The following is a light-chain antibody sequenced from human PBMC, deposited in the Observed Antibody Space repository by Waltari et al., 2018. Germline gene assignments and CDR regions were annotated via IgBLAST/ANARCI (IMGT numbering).Light chain of an antibody. V-gene: IGLV2-11*01. CDR3: CSYAGSYTWV. CDR2: EVT. J-gene: IGLJ2*01. Sequence: QSALTQPRSVSGSPGPSVTLSCTGTSSDVGGHNYVSWYQQHPGQAPKLMIYEVTKRPSGVPDRFSGSKSGNTASLTISGLQAEDEADYYCCSYAGSYTWVFGGGTKLTVL. CDR1: SSDVGGHNY.